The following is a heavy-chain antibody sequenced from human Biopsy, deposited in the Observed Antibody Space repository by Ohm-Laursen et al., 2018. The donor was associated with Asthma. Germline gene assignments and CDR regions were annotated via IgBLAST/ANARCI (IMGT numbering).Heavy chain of an antibody. CDR1: GGTFNTYV. V-gene: IGHV1-69*13. Sequence: GASVTVSCQSLGGTFNTYVIGWVRQAPRQGLGWMGGINTVFGTTTYPQKFQDRVTTTADAATSTVYMELTSLRSEGTAVYYCARKAGSCISRTCYSLDFWGQGTLVTVSS. J-gene: IGHJ4*02. CDR3: ARKAGSCISRTCYSLDF. D-gene: IGHD2-2*01. CDR2: INTVFGTT.